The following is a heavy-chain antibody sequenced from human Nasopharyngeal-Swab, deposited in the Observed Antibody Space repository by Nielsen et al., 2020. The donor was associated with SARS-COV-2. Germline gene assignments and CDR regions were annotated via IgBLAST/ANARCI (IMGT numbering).Heavy chain of an antibody. CDR1: GHALTDLA. V-gene: IGHV1-24*01. D-gene: IGHD1-1*01. CDR2: FDPGNTET. Sequence: ASVKVSCKVSGHALTDLALHWLRQAPGTGLEWIGGFDPGNTETFNADKFQGRVTMTDDASADTVYMELSGLRSDDTAVYYCATAPPSLTTAMPFYFDDWGRGTLVTVSS. J-gene: IGHJ4*02. CDR3: ATAPPSLTTAMPFYFDD.